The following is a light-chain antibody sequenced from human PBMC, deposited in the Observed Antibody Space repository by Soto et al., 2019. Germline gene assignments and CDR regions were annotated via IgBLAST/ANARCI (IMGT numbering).Light chain of an antibody. J-gene: IGLJ1*01. CDR3: ISYADTDTFV. Sequence: QSALTQPPSASGSPGQSVTISCTGTSSDVGGYNYVSWYQQHPGKAPKLIIYEVNHRPSGVPDRFSGSKSGNTASLTVSGLQAEDEADYYCISYADTDTFVFGTGTKLTVL. CDR1: SSDVGGYNY. V-gene: IGLV2-8*01. CDR2: EVN.